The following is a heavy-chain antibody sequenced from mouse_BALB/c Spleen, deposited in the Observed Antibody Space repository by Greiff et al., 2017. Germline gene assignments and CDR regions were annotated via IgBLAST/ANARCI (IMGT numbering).Heavy chain of an antibody. V-gene: IGHV14-3*02. D-gene: IGHD1-2*01. Sequence: EVKLVESGAELVKPGASVKLSCTASGFNIKDTYMHWVKQRPEQGLEWIGRIDPANGNTKYDPKFQGKATITADTSSNTAYLQLSSLTSEDTAVYYCARLTTATPFDYWGQGTTLTVSS. CDR1: GFNIKDTY. CDR2: IDPANGNT. J-gene: IGHJ2*01. CDR3: ARLTTATPFDY.